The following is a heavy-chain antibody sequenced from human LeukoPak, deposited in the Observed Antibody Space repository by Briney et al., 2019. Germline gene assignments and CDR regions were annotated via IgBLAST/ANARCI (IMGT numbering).Heavy chain of an antibody. CDR2: IRYDGSNK. CDR3: AKDLTTVTSQGDY. V-gene: IGHV3-30*02. CDR1: GFTFSSYG. D-gene: IGHD4-17*01. Sequence: PGRSLRLSCAASGFTFSSYGMHWVRQAPGKGLEWVAFIRYDGSNKYYADSVKGRFTLSRDNSKNTLSLQMNSLRPEDTAMYYCAKDLTTVTSQGDYWGQGTLVTVSS. J-gene: IGHJ4*02.